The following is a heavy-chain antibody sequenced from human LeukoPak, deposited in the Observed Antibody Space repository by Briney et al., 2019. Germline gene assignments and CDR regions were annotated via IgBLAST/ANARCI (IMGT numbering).Heavy chain of an antibody. D-gene: IGHD2-8*01. CDR3: ARARRDCTNGVCPFYYYMDV. J-gene: IGHJ6*03. Sequence: ASVKVSCKASGGTSSSYAISWVRQAPGQGLEWMGGIIPIFGTANYAQKFQGRVTITADESTSTAYMELSSLRSEDTAVYYCARARRDCTNGVCPFYYYMDVWGKGTTVTVSS. CDR2: IIPIFGTA. CDR1: GGTSSSYA. V-gene: IGHV1-69*13.